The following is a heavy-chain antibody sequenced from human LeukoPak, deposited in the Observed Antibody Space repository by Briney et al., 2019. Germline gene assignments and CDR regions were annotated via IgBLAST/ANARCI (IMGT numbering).Heavy chain of an antibody. V-gene: IGHV4-59*01. J-gene: IGHJ6*03. CDR1: GGSISSYY. CDR2: IYYSGST. Sequence: PSETLSLTCTVSGGSISSYYWSWIRQPPGKGLEWIGYIYYSGSTNYNPSLKSRVTISVDTSKNQFSLKLSSVTAADTAVYYCARTSSGYYGSGSYYWNYYYYYMDVRGKGTTVTVSS. D-gene: IGHD3-10*01. CDR3: ARTSSGYYGSGSYYWNYYYYYMDV.